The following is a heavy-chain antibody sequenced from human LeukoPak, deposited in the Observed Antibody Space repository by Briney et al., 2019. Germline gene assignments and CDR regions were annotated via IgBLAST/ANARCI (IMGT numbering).Heavy chain of an antibody. CDR3: ARVQISGYDYDAFDI. V-gene: IGHV4-59*08. CDR1: GGSISSYY. Sequence: SETLSLTCTVSGGSISSYYWSWIRQPPGKGLEWIGYIYYSGSTNYNPSLKSRVTISVDTSKNQFSLKLSSVTAADTAVYYCARVQISGYDYDAFDIWGQGTMVTVSS. D-gene: IGHD5-12*01. CDR2: IYYSGST. J-gene: IGHJ3*02.